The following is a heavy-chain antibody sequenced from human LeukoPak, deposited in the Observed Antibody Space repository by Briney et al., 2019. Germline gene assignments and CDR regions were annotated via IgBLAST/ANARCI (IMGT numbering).Heavy chain of an antibody. V-gene: IGHV1-46*01. J-gene: IGHJ3*02. CDR3: ARPLNYGDYETFDAFDI. D-gene: IGHD4-17*01. Sequence: ASVKVSCKASGYTFTSYYMHWVRQAPGQGLEWMRIINPSGGSTSYAQKFQGRVTMTRDTSTSTVYMELSSLRSEDTAVYYCARPLNYGDYETFDAFDIWGQGTMVTVSS. CDR2: INPSGGST. CDR1: GYTFTSYY.